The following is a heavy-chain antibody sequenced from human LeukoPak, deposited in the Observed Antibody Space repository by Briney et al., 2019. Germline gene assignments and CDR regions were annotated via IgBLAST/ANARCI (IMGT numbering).Heavy chain of an antibody. CDR2: IKQDGSEK. J-gene: IGHJ4*02. CDR3: ARVRYQLPHRYYFDY. Sequence: GGSLRLSCAASGFTFSSYWMSWVRQAPGKGLEWVANIKQDGSEKYYVDSVKGRFAISRDNAKNSLYLQMNSLRAEDTAVYYCARVRYQLPHRYYFDYWGQGTLVTVSS. CDR1: GFTFSSYW. V-gene: IGHV3-7*01. D-gene: IGHD2-2*01.